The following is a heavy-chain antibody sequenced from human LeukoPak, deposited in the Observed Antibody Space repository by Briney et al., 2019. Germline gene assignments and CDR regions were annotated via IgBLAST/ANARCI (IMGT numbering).Heavy chain of an antibody. CDR3: ASRSYSGRPRAFDI. CDR2: IDHSGST. CDR1: GGSFSGYY. V-gene: IGHV4-34*01. D-gene: IGHD1-26*01. Sequence: SETLSLTCAVYGGSFSGYYWSWIRQPPGKGLEWIGEIDHSGSTNYNPSLKSRVTISVDTSKNQFSLKLSSVTAADTAVYYCASRSYSGRPRAFDIWGQGTMVTVSS. J-gene: IGHJ3*02.